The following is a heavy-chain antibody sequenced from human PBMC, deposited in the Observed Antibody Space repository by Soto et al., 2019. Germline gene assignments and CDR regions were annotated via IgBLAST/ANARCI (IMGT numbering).Heavy chain of an antibody. CDR3: AKIERAVAGIID. V-gene: IGHV3-23*01. CDR1: GFTFSSYA. CDR2: ISVSFGST. J-gene: IGHJ4*02. Sequence: EVQLLESGGGLVQPGGSLRLSCAASGFTFSSYAMSWVRQAPGKGLDWGSDISVSFGSTYYAESVKGRFTISRDNSKNTLYLQMNSLRAEDTAVYYCAKIERAVAGIIDWGQGTLVTVSS. D-gene: IGHD6-19*01.